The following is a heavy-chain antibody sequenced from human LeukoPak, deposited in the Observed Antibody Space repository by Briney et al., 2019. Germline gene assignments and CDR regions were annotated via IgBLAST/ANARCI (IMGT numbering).Heavy chain of an antibody. CDR2: INPSGGST. V-gene: IGHV1-46*01. D-gene: IGHD5/OR15-5a*01. J-gene: IGHJ4*02. CDR3: ARGFDGLRLKGQYFDY. Sequence: GASVKVSCKAFGHSLTSYSMHWVRQAPGHGLEWMGIINPSGGSTSYAQKFQGRVTMTRDTSTSTVYMEVTSLRSEDTAVYYCARGFDGLRLKGQYFDYWGQGTLVTVSS. CDR1: GHSLTSYS.